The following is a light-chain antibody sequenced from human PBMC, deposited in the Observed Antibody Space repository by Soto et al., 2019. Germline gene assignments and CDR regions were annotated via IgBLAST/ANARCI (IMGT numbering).Light chain of an antibody. CDR2: AAS. V-gene: IGKV1-27*01. J-gene: IGKJ4*01. CDR1: QGIGVY. CDR3: QKYNSPPLT. Sequence: DIQMTQSPSSLSASLGDRVTITRRASQGIGVYLAWFQQKPGNVPRLLIYAASTLQSGVPSRFSGSGSGTDFTLTISSLQPEDVATYYCQKYNSPPLTFGGGTKVEIK.